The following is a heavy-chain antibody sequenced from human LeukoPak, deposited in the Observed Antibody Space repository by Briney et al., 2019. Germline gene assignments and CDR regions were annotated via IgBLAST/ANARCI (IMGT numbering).Heavy chain of an antibody. Sequence: GGSLRLSCAASGFTFSNYWMSWVRQAPGKGLEWVANIKQDGSEKYYVDSVKGRFTISRDNAKNSLYLQMNSLRVEDTAVYYCARKVGANTPMYYYYYMDVWGKGATVNVPS. J-gene: IGHJ6*03. CDR1: GFTFSNYW. CDR3: ARKVGANTPMYYYYYMDV. D-gene: IGHD1-26*01. V-gene: IGHV3-7*01. CDR2: IKQDGSEK.